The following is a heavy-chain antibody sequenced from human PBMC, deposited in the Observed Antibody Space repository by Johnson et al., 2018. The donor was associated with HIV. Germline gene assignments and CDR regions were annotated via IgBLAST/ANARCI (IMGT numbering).Heavy chain of an antibody. Sequence: VQLVESGGALVQPGGSLRLSCEVSGFNISTFWMHWVRQVPGKGLLWVSRISGDGSSSSYADSVKGRFTISRDNSKNTLYLQMNSLRAEDTAVYYCASPGTVVTGLAFDIWGQGTMVTVSS. J-gene: IGHJ3*02. CDR2: ISGDGSSS. CDR1: GFNISTFW. V-gene: IGHV3-74*02. D-gene: IGHD4-23*01. CDR3: ASPGTVVTGLAFDI.